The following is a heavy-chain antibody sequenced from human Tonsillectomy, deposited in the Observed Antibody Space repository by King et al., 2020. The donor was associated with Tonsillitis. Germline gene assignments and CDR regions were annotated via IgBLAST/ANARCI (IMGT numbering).Heavy chain of an antibody. CDR3: ARGDFDP. CDR1: GGSFSAYY. V-gene: IGHV4-34*01. J-gene: IGHJ5*02. CDR2: INHSGST. Sequence: HVQLPQWGAGLLKPSETLSLTCAVYGGSFSAYYWSWIRQPPGKGLEWIGEINHSGSTNYNPSLKSRVTISVDTSKNQFSLNLSSVTAADTAVYYCARGDFDPWGQGTLVTVSS.